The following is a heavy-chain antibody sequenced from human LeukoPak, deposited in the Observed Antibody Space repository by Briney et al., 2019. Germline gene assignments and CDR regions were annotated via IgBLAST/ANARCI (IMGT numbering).Heavy chain of an antibody. CDR1: GFTFSSYW. Sequence: GGSLRLSCAASGFTFSSYWMSWVRQAPGKGLEWVANIKQDGSEEHSVDSVEGRFTISRENAKNSLFLQMSSLRADDTAVHYCGRELDGSVDYWGQGTLVTVSS. J-gene: IGHJ4*02. V-gene: IGHV3-7*01. CDR2: IKQDGSEE. D-gene: IGHD3-10*01. CDR3: GRELDGSVDY.